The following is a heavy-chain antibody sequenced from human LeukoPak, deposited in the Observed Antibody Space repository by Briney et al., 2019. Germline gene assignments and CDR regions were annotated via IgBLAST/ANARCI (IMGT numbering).Heavy chain of an antibody. CDR3: ATSSLSPRGSYYDSSENLSGFDY. J-gene: IGHJ4*02. V-gene: IGHV1-24*01. Sequence: ASVTVSCTVSGYTLTELSTHWVRQAPGKGLEWMGGFDPEDGEAIYAQTFQGRVTMTEDTSTDTAYMELSSLRSEDTAVYYCATSSLSPRGSYYDSSENLSGFDYWGQGTLVTVSS. D-gene: IGHD3-22*01. CDR1: GYTLTELS. CDR2: FDPEDGEA.